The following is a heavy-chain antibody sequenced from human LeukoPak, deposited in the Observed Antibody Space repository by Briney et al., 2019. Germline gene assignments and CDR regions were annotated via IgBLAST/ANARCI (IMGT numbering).Heavy chain of an antibody. CDR3: ARGGSLPVAPHLYYFDY. V-gene: IGHV1-46*01. D-gene: IGHD2/OR15-2a*01. Sequence: GASVKVSCKASGYTFIAYYIHWVRQAPGQGLEWMGIINPSGGSTTYAQNFQGRVTMTRDTSTSAVYMELSSLGSEDTAVYYCARGGSLPVAPHLYYFDYWGQGTLVTVSS. CDR1: GYTFIAYY. J-gene: IGHJ4*02. CDR2: INPSGGST.